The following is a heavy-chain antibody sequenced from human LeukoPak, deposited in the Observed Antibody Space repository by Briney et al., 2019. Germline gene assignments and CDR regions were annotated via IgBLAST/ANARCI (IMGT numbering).Heavy chain of an antibody. Sequence: PGGSLRLSCAASGLTVSSNYMSWVRQAPGKGLEWVSVIYSDGRTYYADSVKGRFTISRDDSKNTLHLQMNSLRAEDTAVYYCARINYYDGSGFYRDYWGQGTLVTVSS. CDR2: IYSDGRT. CDR1: GLTVSSNY. J-gene: IGHJ4*02. D-gene: IGHD3-22*01. V-gene: IGHV3-53*01. CDR3: ARINYYDGSGFYRDY.